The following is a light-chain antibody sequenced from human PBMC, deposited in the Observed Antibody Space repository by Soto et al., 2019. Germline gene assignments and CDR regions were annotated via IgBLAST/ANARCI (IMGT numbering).Light chain of an antibody. CDR2: GVK. CDR1: GRDIGAYDY. Sequence: LTQPASVSGSPGQSITISCTGSGRDIGAYDYVSWYQQHPGKAPKLLIYGVKNRPSGVSYRFSASKSAFTASLTISGLQAEDEAHYYCSSYTTSYFYVFGPGTKVTVL. CDR3: SSYTTSYFYV. J-gene: IGLJ1*01. V-gene: IGLV2-14*01.